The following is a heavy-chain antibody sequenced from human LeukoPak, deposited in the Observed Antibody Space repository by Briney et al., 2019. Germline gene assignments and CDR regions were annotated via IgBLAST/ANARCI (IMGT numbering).Heavy chain of an antibody. CDR2: IYYSGST. J-gene: IGHJ5*02. Sequence: PSETLSLTCTVSGASISSGGYYWSWIRQHPGKGLEWIGYIYYSGSTYYNPSLKSRVTISVDTSKNQFSLKLSSVTAADTAVYYCERENYCSGGSCYPGDWFDPWGQGTLVTVSS. V-gene: IGHV4-31*03. CDR3: ERENYCSGGSCYPGDWFDP. D-gene: IGHD2-15*01. CDR1: GASISSGGYY.